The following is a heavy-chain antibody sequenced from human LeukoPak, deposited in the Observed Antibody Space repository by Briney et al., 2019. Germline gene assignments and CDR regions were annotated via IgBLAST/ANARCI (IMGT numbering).Heavy chain of an antibody. Sequence: GGSLRLSCAASGFTFSSYSMNWVRQAPGKGLECVSSISNSSSSIYYADSVKGRFTTSRDDAKNSLYLQMNSLRAEDTAVYYCARTATDTGEFDYWGQGTLVTVSS. D-gene: IGHD6-13*01. CDR2: ISNSSSSI. V-gene: IGHV3-21*01. CDR3: ARTATDTGEFDY. J-gene: IGHJ4*02. CDR1: GFTFSSYS.